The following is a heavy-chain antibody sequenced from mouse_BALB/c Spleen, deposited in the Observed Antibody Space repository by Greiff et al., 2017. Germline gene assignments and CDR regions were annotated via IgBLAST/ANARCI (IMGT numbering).Heavy chain of an antibody. J-gene: IGHJ3*01. CDR3: ARTLDSSGPLFAY. V-gene: IGHV2-9*02. CDR2: IWAGGST. Sequence: VQLQQSGPGLVAPSQSLSITCTVSGFSLTSYGVHWVRQPPGKGLEWLGVIWAGGSTNYNSALMSRLSISKDNSKSQVFLKMNSLQTDDTAMYYCARTLDSSGPLFAYWGQGTLVTVSA. CDR1: GFSLTSYG. D-gene: IGHD3-2*01.